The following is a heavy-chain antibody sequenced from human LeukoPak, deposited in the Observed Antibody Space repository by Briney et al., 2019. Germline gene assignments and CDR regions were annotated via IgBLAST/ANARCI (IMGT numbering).Heavy chain of an antibody. V-gene: IGHV3-7*01. J-gene: IGHJ4*02. CDR3: ARASGVLRYFDWLLYFDY. Sequence: GGSLRLSCAASGFTFSSYGMHWVRQAPGKGLEWVANIKQDGSEKYYVDSVKGRFTISRDNAKNSLYLQMNSLRAEDTAVYYCARASGVLRYFDWLLYFDYWGQGTLVTVSS. CDR1: GFTFSSYG. CDR2: IKQDGSEK. D-gene: IGHD3-9*01.